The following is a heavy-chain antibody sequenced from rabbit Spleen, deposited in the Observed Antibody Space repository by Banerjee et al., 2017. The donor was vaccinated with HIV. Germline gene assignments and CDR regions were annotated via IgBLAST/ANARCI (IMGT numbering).Heavy chain of an antibody. CDR3: ATDFDF. Sequence: QEQLVAAGGGVVQPEGSLTITCAASGFSFSSSYYMCWVRQAPGKGLEWIVCIYTGSSESNSHASWAKGRFSISKSPSSPVTLQMPILTAEDSTANFCATDFDFWGQAPLFTVS. D-gene: IGHD2-1*01. V-gene: IGHV1S45*01. CDR2: IYTGSSESN. J-gene: IGHJ3*01. CDR1: GFSFSSSYY.